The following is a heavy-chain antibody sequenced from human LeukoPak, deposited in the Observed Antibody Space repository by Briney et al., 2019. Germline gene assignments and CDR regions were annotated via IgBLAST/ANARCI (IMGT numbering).Heavy chain of an antibody. CDR3: AGEDNSSGYRPFDI. J-gene: IGHJ3*02. Sequence: ASVKVSCTASGYTFTGYYIHWVRQAPGQGLEWMGRINPNNGGTNYAQKFQGRVTMTRDMSMSTAYMELSRLRSDDTAVYYCAGEDNSSGYRPFDIWGQGAMVTVPS. CDR1: GYTFTGYY. V-gene: IGHV1-2*06. CDR2: INPNNGGT. D-gene: IGHD3-22*01.